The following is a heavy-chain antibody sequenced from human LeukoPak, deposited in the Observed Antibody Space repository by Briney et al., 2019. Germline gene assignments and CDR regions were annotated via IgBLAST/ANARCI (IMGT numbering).Heavy chain of an antibody. CDR1: GFTFSSYG. V-gene: IGHV3-30*02. J-gene: IGHJ3*02. CDR2: IRYDGSNK. D-gene: IGHD6-19*01. CDR3: AKGEQWLVRRPFEI. Sequence: GGALRLSCAASGFTFSSYGMHWVRQAPGKGLEWVAFIRYDGSNKYYADSVKGRFTISRDNSKNTLYLQMNSLRAEDTAVYYCAKGEQWLVRRPFEIWGEGTMVTVSS.